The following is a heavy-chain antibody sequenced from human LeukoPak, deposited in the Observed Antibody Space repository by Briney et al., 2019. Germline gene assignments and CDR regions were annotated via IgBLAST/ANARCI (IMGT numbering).Heavy chain of an antibody. Sequence: ASVKVSCKASGYTLTSYDINWVRQATGQGLEWMGWMNPNSGNTGYAQKFQGRVTMTRNTSISTAYMELSSLRSEDTAVYYCARDMSSSSWYHGDYWGQGTLVTVSS. V-gene: IGHV1-8*01. CDR2: MNPNSGNT. CDR3: ARDMSSSSWYHGDY. J-gene: IGHJ4*02. CDR1: GYTLTSYD. D-gene: IGHD6-13*01.